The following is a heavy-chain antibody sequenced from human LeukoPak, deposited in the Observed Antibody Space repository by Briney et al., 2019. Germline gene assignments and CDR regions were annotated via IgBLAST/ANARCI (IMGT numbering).Heavy chain of an antibody. V-gene: IGHV3-15*07. CDR1: GFTFSNAW. J-gene: IGHJ4*02. CDR2: IKSKTDGGTT. Sequence: GGSLRLSCAVSGFTFSNAWMNWVRQAPGKGLEWVGRIKSKTDGGTTDYAAPVKGRFTISRDDSKNTLYLQMNSLKTEDTAVYYCITDPDSSGYPPDYFDYWGQGTLVTVSS. CDR3: ITDPDSSGYPPDYFDY. D-gene: IGHD3-22*01.